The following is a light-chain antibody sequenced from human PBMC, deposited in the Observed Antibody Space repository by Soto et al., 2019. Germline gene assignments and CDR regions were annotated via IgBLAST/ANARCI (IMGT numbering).Light chain of an antibody. V-gene: IGKV3-20*01. CDR1: QSVSSSY. J-gene: IGKJ4*01. CDR3: QQYGSSPPIT. CDR2: GAS. Sequence: EIVLTQSPGTLSLSPGERATLSCRASQSVSSSYLDWYQQKPGQAPRLLIYGASSRATGIPDRFSGSGSGTDFTLTISRLEPEAFAVYYCQQYGSSPPITFGGGTKVEIK.